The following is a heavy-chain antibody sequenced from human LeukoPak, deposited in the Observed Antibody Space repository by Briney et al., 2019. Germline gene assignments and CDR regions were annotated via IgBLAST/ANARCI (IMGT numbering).Heavy chain of an antibody. Sequence: SETLSLTCTVSGGSISSSSCYWGWIRQPPGKGLEWIGSIYYSGITYYNPSLKSRVTISVDTSKNQFSLRLSSVTATDTAVYYCARGDSLRGLSYYYMDVWGKGTTVTVSS. CDR1: GGSISSSSCY. V-gene: IGHV4-39*01. CDR3: ARGDSLRGLSYYYMDV. CDR2: IYYSGIT. J-gene: IGHJ6*03. D-gene: IGHD2-8*01.